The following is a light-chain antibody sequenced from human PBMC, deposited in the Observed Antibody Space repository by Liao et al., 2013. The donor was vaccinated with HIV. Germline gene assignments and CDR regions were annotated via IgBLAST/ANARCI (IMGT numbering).Light chain of an antibody. CDR1: KLGEKY. V-gene: IGLV3-21*01. CDR3: QVWDSSGDHPV. Sequence: YDLTQPPSVSVSPGQTGSITCSGYKLGEKYVSWYQQKPGQAPVLVIYFDSDRPSGIPERFSGSNSGNTATLTISRVEAGDEADYYCQVWDSSGDHPVFGGGTKLTVL. CDR2: FDS. J-gene: IGLJ3*02.